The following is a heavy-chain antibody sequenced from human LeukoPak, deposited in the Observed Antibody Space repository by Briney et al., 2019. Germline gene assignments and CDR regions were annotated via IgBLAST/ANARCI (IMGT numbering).Heavy chain of an antibody. CDR1: GFTFSSYA. D-gene: IGHD2-2*01. CDR3: AKDPAITYCSSTGCFSYYFDY. V-gene: IGHV3-30*04. J-gene: IGHJ4*02. CDR2: ISYDGSNK. Sequence: PGRSLRLSCAASGFTFSSYAMHWVRQAPGKGLEWVAVISYDGSNKYYADSVKGRFTISRDNSKNTLYLQMNSLRAEDTAVYYCAKDPAITYCSSTGCFSYYFDYWGQGTLVTVSS.